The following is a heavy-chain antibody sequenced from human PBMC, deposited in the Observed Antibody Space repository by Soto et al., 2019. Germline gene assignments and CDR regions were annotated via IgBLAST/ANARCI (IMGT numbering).Heavy chain of an antibody. CDR2: ISYDGSNK. CDR1: GFTFSSYG. J-gene: IGHJ3*02. Sequence: GGSLRLSCAASGFTFSSYGMHWVRQAPGKGLEWVAVISYDGSNKYYADSVKGRFTISRDNSKNTLYLQMNSLRAEDTAVYYCARDPAEDAFDIWGQGTMVTVSS. V-gene: IGHV3-30*03. CDR3: ARDPAEDAFDI.